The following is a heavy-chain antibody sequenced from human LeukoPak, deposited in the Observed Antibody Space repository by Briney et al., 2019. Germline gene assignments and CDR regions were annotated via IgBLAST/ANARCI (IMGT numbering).Heavy chain of an antibody. CDR2: INPSGGST. D-gene: IGHD3-10*01. Sequence: ASVKVSCKASGYTFTGYDINWVRQATGQGLEWMGIINPSGGSTSYAQKFQGRVTMTRDTSTSTVYMELSSLRSEDTAVYYCARERAITMVRGGGFDYWGQGTLVTVSS. CDR1: GYTFTGYD. V-gene: IGHV1-46*01. J-gene: IGHJ4*02. CDR3: ARERAITMVRGGGFDY.